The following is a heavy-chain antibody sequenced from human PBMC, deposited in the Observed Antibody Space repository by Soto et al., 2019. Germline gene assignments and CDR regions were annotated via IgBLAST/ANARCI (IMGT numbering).Heavy chain of an antibody. CDR1: GGSISTYY. Sequence: SETLSLTCTVSGGSISTYYWSWIRQPAGKGLEWIGRIDTSGNTNYNPSLKSRVTMSVDTSKKQFSLKLTSVTAADTAVYYCARDRDGYNLDYWGQGTLVTVSS. V-gene: IGHV4-4*07. CDR2: IDTSGNT. CDR3: ARDRDGYNLDY. D-gene: IGHD5-12*01. J-gene: IGHJ4*02.